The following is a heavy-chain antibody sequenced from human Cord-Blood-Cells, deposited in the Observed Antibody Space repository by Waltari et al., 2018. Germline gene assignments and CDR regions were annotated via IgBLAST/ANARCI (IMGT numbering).Heavy chain of an antibody. CDR2: IYHSGST. J-gene: IGHJ4*02. CDR3: ASDRAGSSWFDY. D-gene: IGHD6-13*01. V-gene: IGHV4-38-2*01. Sequence: QVQLQESGPGLVKPSETLSLTCAVSGYSISSGYYWGWIRQPPGKGLEWIGSIYHSGSTHYNPSRKRRVTIAVDTAKNQFSRKLSAVTAADTAVYYCASDRAGSSWFDYWGQGTLVTVSS. CDR1: GYSISSGYY.